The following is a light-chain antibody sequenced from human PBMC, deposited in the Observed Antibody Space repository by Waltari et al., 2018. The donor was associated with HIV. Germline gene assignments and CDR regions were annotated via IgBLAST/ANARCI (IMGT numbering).Light chain of an antibody. J-gene: IGKJ4*01. CDR3: QQYYSTPFT. CDR1: QSVLYSSNNENY. CDR2: WAS. V-gene: IGKV4-1*01. Sequence: DIVMTQSPDSLVVSLGERATINCKSSQSVLYSSNNENYLAWYQQKPGQPPKLLIYWASTRESGVPDRFSGSGSGTDFTLTISSLQAEDVAVYYCQQYYSTPFTFGGGTKVEIK.